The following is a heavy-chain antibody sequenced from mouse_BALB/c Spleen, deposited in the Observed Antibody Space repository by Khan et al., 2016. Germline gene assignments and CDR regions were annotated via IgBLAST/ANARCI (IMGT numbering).Heavy chain of an antibody. CDR1: GYAFTNYL. D-gene: IGHD1-1*01. J-gene: IGHJ3*01. CDR2: INPGSGGT. V-gene: IGHV1-54*01. Sequence: QVQLQQSGAELVRPGTSVKVSCKASGYAFTNYLIEWVKQRPGQGLEWIGVINPGSGGTNYNEKFKGKATLTADKSYSTAYMQLSSLTSDDSAVYFCARADYYGSSGAYWGQGTLVTVSA. CDR3: ARADYYGSSGAY.